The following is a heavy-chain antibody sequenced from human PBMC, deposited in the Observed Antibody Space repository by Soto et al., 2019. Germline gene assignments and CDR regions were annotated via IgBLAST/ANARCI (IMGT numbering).Heavy chain of an antibody. V-gene: IGHV2-5*02. J-gene: IGHJ4*02. CDR2: IYWDDDR. D-gene: IGHD5-12*01. CDR1: GFSLSTSGVA. CDR3: AHSQRGPRDF. Sequence: QITLKESGPMLVRPTQTLTLTCTFCGFSLSTSGVAVAWIRQPPGEALEWLALIYWDDDRRYNSSLKSRLTITRDTSKDQVVLTMTNMDPMDTATYFCAHSQRGPRDFWGPGILVTVSS.